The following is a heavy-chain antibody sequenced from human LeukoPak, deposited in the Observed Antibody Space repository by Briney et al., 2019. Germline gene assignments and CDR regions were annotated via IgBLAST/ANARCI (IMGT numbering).Heavy chain of an antibody. D-gene: IGHD6-13*01. CDR2: IKQDGSEK. Sequence: GGSLRLSCAASGFTFSSYWMSWVRQAPGKGLEWVANIKQDGSEKYYVDSVKGRFTISRDNAKNSLYLQMNSLRAEDTAVYYCARDPYSSSWYLDYYYYGMDVWGQGTTVTVPS. V-gene: IGHV3-7*01. CDR3: ARDPYSSSWYLDYYYYGMDV. J-gene: IGHJ6*02. CDR1: GFTFSSYW.